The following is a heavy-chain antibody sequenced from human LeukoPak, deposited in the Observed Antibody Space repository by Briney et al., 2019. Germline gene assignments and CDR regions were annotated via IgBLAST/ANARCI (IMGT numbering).Heavy chain of an antibody. J-gene: IGHJ6*02. CDR1: GGTFSSYA. CDR3: ARYLVVVITKPYYYYGMDV. Sequence: GASVKVSCKASGGTFSSYAISWVRQAPGQGLEWMGRIIPILGIANYAQKFQGRVTITADKSTSTAYMELSRPRSEDTAVYYCARYLVVVITKPYYYYGMDVWGQGTTVTVSS. D-gene: IGHD3-22*01. CDR2: IIPILGIA. V-gene: IGHV1-69*04.